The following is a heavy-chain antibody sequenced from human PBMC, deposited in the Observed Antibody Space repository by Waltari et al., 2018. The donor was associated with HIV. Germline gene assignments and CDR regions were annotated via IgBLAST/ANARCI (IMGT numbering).Heavy chain of an antibody. J-gene: IGHJ3*01. Sequence: EVQLVESGGGSVKPGRSLTLSCTSSGFIFGDYVMGWFRQAPGKGLEWVGFIRGKAYGETTQYAASVKGRFTISRDNTRNSLYLQLNSLRVDDTGIYYCARDPLGGAFDVWGQGTNVTVSS. D-gene: IGHD3-16*01. CDR1: GFIFGDYV. V-gene: IGHV3-49*05. CDR3: ARDPLGGAFDV. CDR2: IRGKAYGETT.